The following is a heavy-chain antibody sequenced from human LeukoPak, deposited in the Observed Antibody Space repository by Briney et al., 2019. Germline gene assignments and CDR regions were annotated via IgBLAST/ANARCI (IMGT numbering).Heavy chain of an antibody. CDR3: ARGPGPYHDFWSGYHPYFDY. V-gene: IGHV3-66*01. CDR2: IYSGGIK. J-gene: IGHJ4*02. D-gene: IGHD3-3*01. Sequence: GGSLRLSCAVSGFILSSTYTSCAPDARGKGLECVSDIYSGGIKDNADSVRCRFTISRDNSKNTLYLQMNSLKDEDTAVYYCARGPGPYHDFWSGYHPYFDYWGLGTLVTVSS. CDR1: GFILSSTY.